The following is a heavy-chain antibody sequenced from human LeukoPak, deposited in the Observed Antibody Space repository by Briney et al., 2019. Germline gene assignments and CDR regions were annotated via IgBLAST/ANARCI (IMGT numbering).Heavy chain of an antibody. CDR2: ISVSGGST. CDR3: ARDLGVAVASSDY. CDR1: GFTFSSYA. J-gene: IGHJ4*02. D-gene: IGHD6-19*01. Sequence: GGSLRLSCTASGFTFSSYALSWVRQAPGKGLEWVSAISVSGGSTYYADSVKGRFTISRDNAKNSLYLQMNSLRAEDTAVYYCARDLGVAVASSDYWGQGTLVTVSS. V-gene: IGHV3-23*01.